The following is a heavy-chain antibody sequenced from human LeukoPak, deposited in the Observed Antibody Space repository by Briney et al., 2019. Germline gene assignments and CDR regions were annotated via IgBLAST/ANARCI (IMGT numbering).Heavy chain of an antibody. CDR2: IKSDGTYS. CDR1: GFTFTSHR. Sequence: GGSLRLSCVASGFTFTSHRMHWVRQAPGKGLVCVSRIKSDGTYSDYGDSVRGRFTISRDNAKDTLYLQMNSLRVEDTAVYYCVRDDDQYGVDYWGRGTLVTVSS. D-gene: IGHD1-1*01. V-gene: IGHV3-74*01. J-gene: IGHJ4*02. CDR3: VRDDDQYGVDY.